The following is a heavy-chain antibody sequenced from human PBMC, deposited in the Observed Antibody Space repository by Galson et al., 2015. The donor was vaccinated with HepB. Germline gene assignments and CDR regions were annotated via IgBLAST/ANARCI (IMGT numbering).Heavy chain of an antibody. D-gene: IGHD2-2*01. CDR1: GFTFSSYW. CDR2: IKQDGSEK. V-gene: IGHV3-7*03. J-gene: IGHJ4*02. CDR3: ARDLGPMWCSSTSCYGVYFDY. Sequence: SLRLSCAASGFTFSSYWMSWVRQAPGKGLEWVANIKQDGSEKYYVDPVKGRFTISRDNAKNSLYLQMNSLRAEDTAVYYCARDLGPMWCSSTSCYGVYFDYWGQGTLVTVSS.